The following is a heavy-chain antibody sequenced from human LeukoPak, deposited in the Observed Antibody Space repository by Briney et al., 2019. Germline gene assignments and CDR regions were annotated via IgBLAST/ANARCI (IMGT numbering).Heavy chain of an antibody. CDR2: IIPIFGTA. D-gene: IGHD3-10*01. CDR1: VGTFSSYA. Sequence: AASVKVSCKASVGTFSSYAISWVRQAPGQGLEWMGRIIPIFGTANYAQKFQGRVTITTDESTSTAYMELSSLRSEDTAVYYCARDPMVRGVMWYRGQGTLVTVSS. J-gene: IGHJ4*02. V-gene: IGHV1-69*05. CDR3: ARDPMVRGVMWY.